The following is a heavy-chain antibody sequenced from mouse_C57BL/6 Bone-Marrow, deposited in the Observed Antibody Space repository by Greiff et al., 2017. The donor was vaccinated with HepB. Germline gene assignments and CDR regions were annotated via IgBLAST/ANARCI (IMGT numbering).Heavy chain of an antibody. Sequence: EVKLVESGAELVKPGASVKLSCTASGFNIKDYYMHWVKQRTEQGLEWIGRIDPEDGETKYAPKFQGKATITADTSSNTAYLQLSSLTSEDTAVYYCASDDYEAAWFAYWGQGTLVTVSA. V-gene: IGHV14-2*01. D-gene: IGHD2-4*01. CDR3: ASDDYEAAWFAY. CDR2: IDPEDGET. J-gene: IGHJ3*01. CDR1: GFNIKDYY.